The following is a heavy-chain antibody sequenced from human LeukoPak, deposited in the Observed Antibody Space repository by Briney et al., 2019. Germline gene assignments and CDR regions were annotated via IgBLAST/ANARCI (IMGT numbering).Heavy chain of an antibody. CDR2: IYGSGST. CDR3: ARWRYCSGGSCYPSKYYYYYYMDV. J-gene: IGHJ6*03. Sequence: PSETLSLTCTVAGGSIRSYWSWIRQPAGKGLEWIGRIYGSGSTDYNPSLKSRVTISVDTSKNQISLKLSSVTAADTAVYYCARWRYCSGGSCYPSKYYYYYYMDVWGKGTTVTVSS. D-gene: IGHD2-15*01. V-gene: IGHV4-4*07. CDR1: GGSIRSY.